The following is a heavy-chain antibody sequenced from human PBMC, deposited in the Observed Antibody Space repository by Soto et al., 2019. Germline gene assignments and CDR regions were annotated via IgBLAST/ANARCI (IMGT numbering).Heavy chain of an antibody. J-gene: IGHJ4*02. CDR3: ASYRGSGTLDY. CDR1: GGSFSNTNYY. D-gene: IGHD2-21*01. CDR2: IFYSGTT. Sequence: SETLSLTCTVSGGSFSNTNYYWDWIRQPPGKGLEWIGTIFYSGTTYYNPSLMSRATISVDTSKNQFSLKLSSVTAADTAVYYCASYRGSGTLDYWGQGTLVTVSS. V-gene: IGHV4-39*07.